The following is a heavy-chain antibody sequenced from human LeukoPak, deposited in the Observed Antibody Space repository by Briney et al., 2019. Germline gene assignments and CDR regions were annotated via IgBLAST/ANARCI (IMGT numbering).Heavy chain of an antibody. V-gene: IGHV3-21*01. J-gene: IGHJ4*02. CDR2: ISSSSSYI. CDR1: GFAFSSYS. D-gene: IGHD3-3*01. CDR3: ARVATFGVVIGFDY. Sequence: PGGSLRLSCAASGFAFSSYSMNWVRQAPGKGLEWVPSISSSSSYIYYADSVKGRFTISRDNPKNSLYLQMNSLRAEDTAVYYCARVATFGVVIGFDYWGQGTLVTVSS.